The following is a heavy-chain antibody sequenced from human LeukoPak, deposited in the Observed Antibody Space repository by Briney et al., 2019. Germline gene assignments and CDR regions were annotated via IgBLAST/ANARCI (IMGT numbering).Heavy chain of an antibody. V-gene: IGHV4-34*01. CDR3: ARGSGSRSNFDY. J-gene: IGHJ4*02. CDR2: INHSGST. Sequence: PSETLSLTCAIYGGSFSGYYWSWIPQPPGKGLDWIGEINHSGSTNYNPSLKSRVTISVDTSKNQFSLKLSSVTAADTAVYYCARGSGSRSNFDYWGQGTLVTVSS. CDR1: GGSFSGYY.